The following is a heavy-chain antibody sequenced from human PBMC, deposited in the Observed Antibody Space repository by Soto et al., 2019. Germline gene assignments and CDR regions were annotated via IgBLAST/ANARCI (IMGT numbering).Heavy chain of an antibody. CDR3: ARAECSSPDCLTAYYSYGLDV. Sequence: PGGSLRVSCAASGFTFSNFEMHWVRQAPGKGLEWVSYINTAGSTKYYAESVKGRFTISRDNARNSLFLQMNSLRAEDTAVYYCARAECSSPDCLTAYYSYGLDVWGPGSTVTASS. CDR2: INTAGSTK. D-gene: IGHD3-9*01. V-gene: IGHV3-48*03. CDR1: GFTFSNFE. J-gene: IGHJ6*02.